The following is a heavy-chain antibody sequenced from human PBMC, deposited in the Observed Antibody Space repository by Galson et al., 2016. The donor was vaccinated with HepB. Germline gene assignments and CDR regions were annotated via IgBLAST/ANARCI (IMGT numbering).Heavy chain of an antibody. J-gene: IGHJ5*01. CDR2: IWHDGTND. CDR3: ARVRSSSWFDS. Sequence: SLRLSCAASGFSFSGHGMHWLRQAPGKGLEWVAAIWHDGTNDNYAASVKGRFSISRENSKSMLYLQMDSLRAEDIAVYYCARVRSSSWFDSWGQRTLVTVS. V-gene: IGHV3-33*01. D-gene: IGHD6-13*01. CDR1: GFSFSGHG.